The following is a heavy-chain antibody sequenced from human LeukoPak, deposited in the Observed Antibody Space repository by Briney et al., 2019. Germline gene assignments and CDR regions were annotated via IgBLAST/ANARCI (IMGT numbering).Heavy chain of an antibody. Sequence: GGSLRLSCAASGFIFRRFWMSWVRQAPGKGLEWVANIKQDGSEKYSVDSVKGRFTISRDNAKNSLYLQLNSLRAEDTAMYYCARDRSSGVISSTPYYFDYWGQGALVTVSS. CDR1: GFIFRRFW. CDR3: ARDRSSGVISSTPYYFDY. D-gene: IGHD2-8*01. J-gene: IGHJ4*02. V-gene: IGHV3-7*01. CDR2: IKQDGSEK.